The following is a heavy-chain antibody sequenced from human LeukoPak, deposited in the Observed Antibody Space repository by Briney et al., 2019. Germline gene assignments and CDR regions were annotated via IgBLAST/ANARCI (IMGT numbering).Heavy chain of an antibody. CDR3: ARGAAAVY. CDR2: IYYSGST. D-gene: IGHD6-13*01. V-gene: IGHV4-61*08. CDR1: GGSISSGGYS. J-gene: IGHJ4*02. Sequence: SETLSLTCAVSGGSISSGGYSWSWIRQPPGKRLEYIGYIYYSGSTNYNPSLKSRVTISVDTSKNQFSLKLSSVTAADTAVYYCARGAAAVYWGQGTLVTVSS.